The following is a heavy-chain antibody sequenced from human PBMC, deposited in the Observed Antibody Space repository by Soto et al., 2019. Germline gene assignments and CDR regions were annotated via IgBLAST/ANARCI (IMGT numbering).Heavy chain of an antibody. CDR3: ARYLPIVGTTTSDY. D-gene: IGHD1-26*01. CDR1: GYTFTGYY. Sequence: QVQLVQSGAEVKKSGASVMVSCKASGYTFTGYYIHWVRQAPGQGLEWMGWINPNNGGTNYVQKFHGSGTMTRDTSISTAYLELRRLTSGDTAVYYCARYLPIVGTTTSDYWGRGTLIPVS. CDR2: INPNNGGT. J-gene: IGHJ4*02. V-gene: IGHV1-2*02.